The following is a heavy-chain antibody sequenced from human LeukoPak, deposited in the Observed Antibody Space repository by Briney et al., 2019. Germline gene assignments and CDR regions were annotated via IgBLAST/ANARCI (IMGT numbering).Heavy chain of an antibody. J-gene: IGHJ3*02. D-gene: IGHD4-17*01. Sequence: GGSLRLSCAASGFTFSSYSMNWVRQAPGKGLEWVSSISSSSSYIYYADSVKGRFTISRDNAKNSLYLQMNSLRAEDTTVYYCAREYDYGDYVNAFDIWGQGTMVTVSS. CDR2: ISSSSSYI. CDR3: AREYDYGDYVNAFDI. V-gene: IGHV3-21*01. CDR1: GFTFSSYS.